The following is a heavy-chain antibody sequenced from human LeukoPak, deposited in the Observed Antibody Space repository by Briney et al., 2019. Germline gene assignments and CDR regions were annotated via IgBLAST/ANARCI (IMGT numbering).Heavy chain of an antibody. V-gene: IGHV3-66*02. D-gene: IGHD3-3*01. CDR1: GFTVSSNY. Sequence: QPGGSLRLSCAASGFTVSSNYMSWVRQAPGKGLEWVSVIYSGGSTYYADSVKGRFTISRDNSKNTLYLQMNSLRAEDTAVYYCARTHTIFGVVTYFDYWGQGTLVTVSS. J-gene: IGHJ4*02. CDR2: IYSGGST. CDR3: ARTHTIFGVVTYFDY.